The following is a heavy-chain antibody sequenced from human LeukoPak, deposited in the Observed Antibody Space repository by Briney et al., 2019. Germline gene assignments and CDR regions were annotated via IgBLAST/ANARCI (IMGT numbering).Heavy chain of an antibody. CDR1: GGSIGRGGYY. V-gene: IGHV4-31*03. CDR2: IYYSGST. D-gene: IGHD2-15*01. CDR3: ARDPKAAGAFDI. J-gene: IGHJ3*02. Sequence: PSQTLSLTCTVSGGSIGRGGYYWSWIRQHPGKGLEWIGYIYYSGSTYYNPSLKSRVTISVDTSKNQFSLKLSSVTAADTAVYYCARDPKAAGAFDIWGQGTMVTVSS.